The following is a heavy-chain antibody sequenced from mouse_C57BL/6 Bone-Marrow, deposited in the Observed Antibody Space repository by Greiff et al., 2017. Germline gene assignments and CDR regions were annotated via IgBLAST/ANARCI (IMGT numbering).Heavy chain of an antibody. Sequence: EVKLVESGGDLVKPGGSLKLSCAASGFTFSSYGMSWVRQTPDKRLEWVATISSGGSYTYSPDSVKGRFTISRANAKNTLYLKMSSLQSEDTAMYDCAALTIYYDYYYYAMDDWGQGTSVTVSS. J-gene: IGHJ4*01. CDR3: AALTIYYDYYYYAMDD. D-gene: IGHD2-4*01. CDR2: ISSGGSYT. CDR1: GFTFSSYG. V-gene: IGHV5-6*01.